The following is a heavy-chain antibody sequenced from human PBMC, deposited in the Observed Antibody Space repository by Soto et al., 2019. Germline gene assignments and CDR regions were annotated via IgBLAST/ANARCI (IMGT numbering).Heavy chain of an antibody. D-gene: IGHD2-2*01. CDR3: ARGYCSSTSCQYYFDF. J-gene: IGHJ4*02. CDR1: GYTFTGYA. Sequence: QVQLVQSGAEVKKPGASVKVSCKASGYTFTGYAIHWVRQAPGQRHEWMGWINGGNGDTKYSQKFQGRVTITRDSSASTAYMELTSLGSEDTAVYHCARGYCSSTSCQYYFDFWGQGSLVTVSS. CDR2: INGGNGDT. V-gene: IGHV1-3*01.